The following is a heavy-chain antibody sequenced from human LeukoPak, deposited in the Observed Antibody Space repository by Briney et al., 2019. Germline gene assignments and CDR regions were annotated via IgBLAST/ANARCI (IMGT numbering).Heavy chain of an antibody. CDR1: RFTFNTYA. J-gene: IGHJ5*02. V-gene: IGHV3-23*01. Sequence: GGSLRLSCVASRFTFNTYAVNWVRQAPGKGLEWVSAISSNGDITYYADSVRGRFTISRDNSKNTVFLQMNSLRADDTAVYYCAKGGYSSSWYTPAFGDPWGQGTLVTVSS. CDR2: ISSNGDIT. CDR3: AKGGYSSSWYTPAFGDP. D-gene: IGHD6-13*01.